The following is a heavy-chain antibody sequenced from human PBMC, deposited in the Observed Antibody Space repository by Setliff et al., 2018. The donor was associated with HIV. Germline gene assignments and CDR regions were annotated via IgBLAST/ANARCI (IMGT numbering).Heavy chain of an antibody. V-gene: IGHV5-51*01. CDR3: ASSTAGAFDY. CDR2: VYPGDSDA. Sequence: PGESLKISCKGSRYSFTTYWIAWVRQTPGKGLEWMGIVYPGDSDARYSPSFQGLVTISADKSISTVYLQWNSLNASDSATYWCASSTAGAFDYWGQGTLVTVSS. J-gene: IGHJ4*02. D-gene: IGHD4-17*01. CDR1: RYSFTTYW.